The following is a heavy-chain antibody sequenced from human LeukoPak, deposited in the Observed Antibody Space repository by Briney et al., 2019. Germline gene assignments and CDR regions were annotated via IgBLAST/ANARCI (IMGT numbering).Heavy chain of an antibody. V-gene: IGHV3-23*01. CDR3: AKDRCSGTSCQFDY. J-gene: IGHJ4*02. D-gene: IGHD2-2*01. CDR2: ISGSGGST. CDR1: GFTFSSYA. Sequence: GGSLRLSCAASGFTFSSYAMNWVRQAPGKGLEWVSVISGSGGSTYYADSVKGRYTISRDNSKNTLYLQMNSLRVEDTAVYYCAKDRCSGTSCQFDYWVQGTLVTVSS.